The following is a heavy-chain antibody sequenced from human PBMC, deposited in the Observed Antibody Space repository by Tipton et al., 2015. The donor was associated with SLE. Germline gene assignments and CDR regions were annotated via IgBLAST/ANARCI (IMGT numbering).Heavy chain of an antibody. Sequence: TLSLTCTVSGVSVTNYYWSWIRQPPGKRLEWIGFIQGRENTNYNPSLESRVTISVDTSKNQFSLQLTSVTAADTAIYYCARESFTNDFYCYMDVWGKGTTVTVSS. D-gene: IGHD2-8*01. CDR3: ARESFTNDFYCYMDV. J-gene: IGHJ6*03. CDR1: GVSVTNYY. CDR2: IQGRENT. V-gene: IGHV4-59*02.